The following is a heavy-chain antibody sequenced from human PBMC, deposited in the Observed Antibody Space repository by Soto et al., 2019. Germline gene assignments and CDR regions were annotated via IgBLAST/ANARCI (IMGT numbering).Heavy chain of an antibody. V-gene: IGHV4-39*01. CDR2: IYYSGST. D-gene: IGHD1-1*01. CDR1: GGSISSSSYY. Sequence: QLQLQESGPGLVKPSETLSLTCTVSGGSISSSSYYWVCIRHPPGKGLEWIGSIYYSGSTYYNPSLKSRVTISTDTSKNQFSLKLSSVTAADTAVYYCAMTTTPTSGEYFQHWGQGPLVTVSS. J-gene: IGHJ1*01. CDR3: AMTTTPTSGEYFQH.